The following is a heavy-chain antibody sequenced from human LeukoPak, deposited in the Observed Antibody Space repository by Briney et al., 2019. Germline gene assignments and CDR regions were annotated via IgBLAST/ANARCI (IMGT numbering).Heavy chain of an antibody. D-gene: IGHD1-26*01. CDR2: TYHRSKWYN. J-gene: IGHJ4*02. CDR3: ARGVSYSFDY. V-gene: IGHV6-1*01. CDR1: GDSVSSNSAA. Sequence: SQTLSLTCAISGDSVSSNSAAWHWIRQSPSRGLEWLGSTYHRSKWYNDYALSVIGRISVNPAPPKNQFSLQLNSVTPEDTAVYYCARGVSYSFDYWGQGTLVTVSS.